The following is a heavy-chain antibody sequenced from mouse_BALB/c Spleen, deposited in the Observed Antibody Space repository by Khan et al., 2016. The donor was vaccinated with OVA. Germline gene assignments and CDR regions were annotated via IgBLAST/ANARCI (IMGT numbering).Heavy chain of an antibody. CDR1: GFNIKDTY. CDR2: IDPANGKT. V-gene: IGHV14-3*02. D-gene: IGHD1-2*01. J-gene: IGHJ4*01. CDR3: ASSLLRYARDY. Sequence: VQLKESGAELVKPGASVKLSCTGSGFNIKDTYIQWVKQRPEQGLEWIGRIDPANGKTIFDPKFQGKATITADTSSNTAYLHLSSLTSEDTVVYYCASSLLRYARDYWGQGTSVTVSS.